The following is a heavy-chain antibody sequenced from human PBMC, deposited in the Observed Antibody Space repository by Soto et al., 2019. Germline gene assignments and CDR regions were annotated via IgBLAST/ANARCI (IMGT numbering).Heavy chain of an antibody. V-gene: IGHV6-1*01. D-gene: IGHD1-20*01. Sequence: SPTLSLTCAISGDSVSSNSAAWNWIRQSPSRGLEWLGRTYYRSKWYNDYAVSVKSRITINPDTSKNQFSLQLNSVTPEDTAVYYCAGGWYNWRERGRFDPWGQGTLVTVSS. CDR2: TYYRSKWYN. CDR1: GDSVSSNSAA. CDR3: AGGWYNWRERGRFDP. J-gene: IGHJ5*02.